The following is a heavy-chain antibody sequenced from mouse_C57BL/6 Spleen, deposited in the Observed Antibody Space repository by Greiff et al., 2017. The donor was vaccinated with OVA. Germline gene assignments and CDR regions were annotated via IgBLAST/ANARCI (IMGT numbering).Heavy chain of an antibody. CDR3: TIGYYSFAY. D-gene: IGHD2-3*01. Sequence: QVQLKESGAELVRPGASVTLSCKASGYTFTDYEMHWVKQTPVHGLEWIGAIDPETGGTAYNQKFKGKAILTADKSSSTAYMELRSLTSEDSAVYYCTIGYYSFAYWGQGTLVTVSA. CDR1: GYTFTDYE. J-gene: IGHJ3*01. V-gene: IGHV1-15*01. CDR2: IDPETGGT.